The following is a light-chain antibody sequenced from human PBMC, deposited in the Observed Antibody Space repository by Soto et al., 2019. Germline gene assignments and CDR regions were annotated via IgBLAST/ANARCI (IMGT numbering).Light chain of an antibody. J-gene: IGKJ1*01. CDR1: QSVISY. CDR3: QKYNNWPRT. CDR2: GAS. V-gene: IGKV3-15*01. Sequence: EIVLTQSPATLSLSPGERATLSCRASQSVISYLSWYQQKPGQDHRILIYGASTRDNGISARLSGSGSGKEFTLTISTLQSEDFDVYYCQKYNNWPRTFGQGTKVDIK.